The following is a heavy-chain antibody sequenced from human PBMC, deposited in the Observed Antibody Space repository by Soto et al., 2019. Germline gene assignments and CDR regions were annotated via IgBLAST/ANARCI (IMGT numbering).Heavy chain of an antibody. J-gene: IGHJ4*02. V-gene: IGHV3-11*05. Sequence: QVQLVESGGGLVKPGGSLRLSCAVSGFTFSDYYMTWIRPAPGKGLEWVSYISSSTSHTNYADSVKGRFTISRDNAKNSLFLQMNSLRAEDTAVYYCARGRGAAADYFDFWGQGTLVTVSS. CDR2: ISSSTSHT. CDR1: GFTFSDYY. CDR3: ARGRGAAADYFDF. D-gene: IGHD6-13*01.